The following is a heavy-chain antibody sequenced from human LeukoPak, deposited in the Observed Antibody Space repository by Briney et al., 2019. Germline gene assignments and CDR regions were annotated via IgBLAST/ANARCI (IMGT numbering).Heavy chain of an antibody. D-gene: IGHD1-26*01. CDR3: ARRGPGGSYPFDY. CDR1: DGSISSYY. Sequence: SETLSLTCTVSDGSISSYYRSWIRQPPGKGLEWIGYISTSGNTNYNPSLKSRVTISVDTSKNQFSLKLSSVTAADTAVYYCARRGPGGSYPFDYWGQGTLVSVSS. CDR2: ISTSGNT. V-gene: IGHV4-4*09. J-gene: IGHJ4*02.